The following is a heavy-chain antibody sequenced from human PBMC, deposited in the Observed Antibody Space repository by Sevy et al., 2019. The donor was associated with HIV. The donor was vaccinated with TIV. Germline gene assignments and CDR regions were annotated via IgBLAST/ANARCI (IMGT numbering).Heavy chain of an antibody. CDR2: INHSRNT. CDR3: ARVRYFDWLSLNGPFDH. D-gene: IGHD3-9*01. Sequence: SETLSLTCAVYGGSFSGYYWSWVRQPPGKGLEWVGEINHSRNTNYNPSLKSRVTISLDTSKNQFSLKLNSVTAADTAIYYCARVRYFDWLSLNGPFDHWGQEVWSPSPQ. CDR1: GGSFSGYY. J-gene: IGHJ4*01. V-gene: IGHV4-34*01.